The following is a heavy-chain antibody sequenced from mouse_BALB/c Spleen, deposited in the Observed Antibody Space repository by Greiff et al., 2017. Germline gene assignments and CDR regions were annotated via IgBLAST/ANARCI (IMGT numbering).Heavy chain of an antibody. J-gene: IGHJ4*01. CDR3: ARTGYAYYAMDY. D-gene: IGHD2-14*01. V-gene: IGHV5-17*02. Sequence: EVQLVESGGGLVKPGGSRKLSCAASGFTFSSFGMHWVRQAPEKGLEWVAYISSGSSTIYYADTVKGRFTISRDNPKNTLFLQMTSLRSEDTAMYYCARTGYAYYAMDYWGQGTSVTVSS. CDR1: GFTFSSFG. CDR2: ISSGSSTI.